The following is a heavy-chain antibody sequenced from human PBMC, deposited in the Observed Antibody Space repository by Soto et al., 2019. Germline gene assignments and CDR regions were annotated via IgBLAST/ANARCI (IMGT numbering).Heavy chain of an antibody. J-gene: IGHJ4*02. CDR1: GFTFSSYG. Sequence: GGSLRLSCAASGFTFSSYGMHWVRQAPGKGLEWVAVIWYDGSNKYYADSVKGRFTISRDNSKNTLYLQMNSLRAEDTAVYYCARAGIVVVPAAMYYWGQGTLVTVSS. D-gene: IGHD2-2*01. CDR2: IWYDGSNK. V-gene: IGHV3-33*08. CDR3: ARAGIVVVPAAMYY.